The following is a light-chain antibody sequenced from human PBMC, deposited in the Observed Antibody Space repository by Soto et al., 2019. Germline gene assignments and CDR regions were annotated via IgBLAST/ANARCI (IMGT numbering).Light chain of an antibody. V-gene: IGKV1-5*03. CDR3: QQYNSYPYT. CDR2: TAS. J-gene: IGKJ2*01. CDR1: QSVTLW. Sequence: DIQMTQSPSILSASVGDGVTIACRASQSVTLWLTWYQQKPGKAPKLLLYTASTLEGGVPSRFSGNGSETDFTLTISSLQPDDIGTYYCQQYNSYPYTFGQGTKLEIK.